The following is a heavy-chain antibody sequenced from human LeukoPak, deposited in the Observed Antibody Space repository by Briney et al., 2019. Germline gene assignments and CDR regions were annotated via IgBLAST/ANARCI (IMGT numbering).Heavy chain of an antibody. Sequence: KPSETLSLTCTVSGGSIGSGDYYWSRIRQPPGEGLECIGYIFYSGSTYYNPSLKSRITISVDTSKNQFSLKLTSVTAADTAVYYCARLPVGGHAAFDIWSQGTMVTVSS. CDR1: GGSIGSGDYY. CDR3: ARLPVGGHAAFDI. V-gene: IGHV4-30-4*01. CDR2: IFYSGST. J-gene: IGHJ3*02. D-gene: IGHD4-23*01.